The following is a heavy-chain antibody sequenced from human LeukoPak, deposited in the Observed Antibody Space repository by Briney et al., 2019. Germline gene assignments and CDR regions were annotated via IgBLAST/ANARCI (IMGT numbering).Heavy chain of an antibody. V-gene: IGHV3-7*01. J-gene: IGHJ4*02. CDR2: IKQDGSEK. D-gene: IGHD4-17*01. CDR1: GFSFSGYW. Sequence: GGSLRLSCAASGFSFSGYWMPWSPQAPGGGRKWVANIKQDGSEKYYVDSVKGRFTISRDNAKNSLYMQMNSLRAEDTAVYYCARDRGDRVFDYWGQGTLVTVSS. CDR3: ARDRGDRVFDY.